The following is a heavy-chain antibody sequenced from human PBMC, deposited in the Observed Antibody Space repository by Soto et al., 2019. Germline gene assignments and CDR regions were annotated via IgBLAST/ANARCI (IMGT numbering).Heavy chain of an antibody. CDR2: IWYDGSNK. CDR1: GFTFSSYG. D-gene: IGHD3-22*01. CDR3: ARAGDSSGWYYGMDV. V-gene: IGHV3-33*01. Sequence: QVQLVESGGGVVQPGRSLRLSCAASGFTFSSYGMHWVRQAPGKGLEWVAVIWYDGSNKYYADSVKGRFTISRDNSKNTLYLQMNSLRAEDTAVYYCARAGDSSGWYYGMDVCGQGTTVTVSS. J-gene: IGHJ6*02.